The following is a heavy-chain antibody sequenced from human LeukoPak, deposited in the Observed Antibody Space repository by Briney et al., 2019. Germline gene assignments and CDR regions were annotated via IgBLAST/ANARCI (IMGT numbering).Heavy chain of an antibody. CDR1: GYTFTTYK. CDR3: ARGGVGPAAGPLHFDY. Sequence: ASVKVSRKASGYTFTTYKMHWVRQAPGQGLECMGIINPSDGTTTYAQTFQSRVTMTRDMSTTTVYMELSSLTSDDTAVYYCARGGVGPAAGPLHFDYWGQGTLVTVSS. CDR2: INPSDGTT. V-gene: IGHV1-46*01. J-gene: IGHJ4*02. D-gene: IGHD6-13*01.